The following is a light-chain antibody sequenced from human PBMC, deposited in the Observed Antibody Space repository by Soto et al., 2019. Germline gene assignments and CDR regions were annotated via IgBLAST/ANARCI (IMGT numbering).Light chain of an antibody. CDR1: SSDIGGYNS. J-gene: IGLJ2*01. Sequence: QSALTQPTSVSGSPGQSITISCTGTSSDIGGYNSVSWFQQHPGKAPKLMIYEVSNRPSGISYRFSGSKFDNAASLTISGLQAEDEADYYCASYTTTGTVLFGAGTKRTVL. V-gene: IGLV2-14*01. CDR3: ASYTTTGTVL. CDR2: EVS.